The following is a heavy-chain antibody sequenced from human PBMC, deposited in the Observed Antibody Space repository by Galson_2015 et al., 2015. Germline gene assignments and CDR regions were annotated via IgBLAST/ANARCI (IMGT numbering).Heavy chain of an antibody. CDR1: GFTFSSYS. J-gene: IGHJ5*02. CDR2: ISGSGGST. V-gene: IGHV3-23*01. D-gene: IGHD2-15*01. CDR3: AKDLGGYCSGGSCDWFDP. Sequence: SLRLSCAASGFTFSSYSMNWVRQAPGKGLEWVSAISGSGGSTYYADSVKGRFTISRDNSKNTLYLQMNSLRAEDTAVYYCAKDLGGYCSGGSCDWFDPWGQGTLVTVSS.